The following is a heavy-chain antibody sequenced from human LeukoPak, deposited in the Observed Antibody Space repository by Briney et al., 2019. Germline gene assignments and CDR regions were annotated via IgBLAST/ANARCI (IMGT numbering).Heavy chain of an antibody. CDR2: ISGSGGST. CDR3: AKDYSSFVYYYYMDV. Sequence: PGGSLRLSCAASGFTFSSYAMSWVRQAPGKGLEWVSAISGSGGSTYYADSVKGRFTISGDNSKNTLYLQMNSLRAEDTAVYYCAKDYSSFVYYYYMDVWGKGTTVTVSS. CDR1: GFTFSSYA. J-gene: IGHJ6*03. D-gene: IGHD6-6*01. V-gene: IGHV3-23*01.